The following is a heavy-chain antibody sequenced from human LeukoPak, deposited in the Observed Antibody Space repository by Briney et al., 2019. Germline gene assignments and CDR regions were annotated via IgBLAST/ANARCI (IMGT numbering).Heavy chain of an antibody. CDR1: GGSISSYY. V-gene: IGHV4-4*07. D-gene: IGHD5-18*01. CDR2: FHITEST. Sequence: SETLSLTCTVSGGSISSYYWSWIRQPPGKGLEWIGRFHITESTNYNPSLKSRVTISIDTSKNQFSLRLTSVTAADTAVYYCARDGLYNYGYSYFDYWGQGTLVTVFS. CDR3: ARDGLYNYGYSYFDY. J-gene: IGHJ4*02.